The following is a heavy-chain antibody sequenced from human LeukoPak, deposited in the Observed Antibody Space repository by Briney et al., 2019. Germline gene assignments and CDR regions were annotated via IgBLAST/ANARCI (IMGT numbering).Heavy chain of an antibody. J-gene: IGHJ6*02. CDR3: ARDLATVTTRGFDYYYGMDV. CDR2: IKQDGSVK. D-gene: IGHD4-17*01. Sequence: GGSLRLSCAASAFTFNSYWMSWVRQAPGKGLEWVANIKQDGSVKYYVDSVKGRFTISRDNAKNSLYLQMNRLRAEDTAVYYCARDLATVTTRGFDYYYGMDVWGQGTTVTVSS. CDR1: AFTFNSYW. V-gene: IGHV3-7*01.